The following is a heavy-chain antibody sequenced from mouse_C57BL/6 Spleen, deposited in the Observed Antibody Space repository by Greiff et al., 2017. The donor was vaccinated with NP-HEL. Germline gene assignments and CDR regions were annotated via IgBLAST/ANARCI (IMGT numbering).Heavy chain of an antibody. J-gene: IGHJ3*01. CDR1: GYSITSGYD. V-gene: IGHV3-1*01. CDR2: ISYSGST. Sequence: EVKLVESGPGMVKPSQSLSLTCTVTGYSITSGYDWHWIRHFPGNKLEWMGYISYSGSTNYNPSLKSRISITHDTSKNHFFLKLNSVTTEDTATYYCARNDGSSWFAYWGQGTLVTVSA. D-gene: IGHD2-3*01. CDR3: ARNDGSSWFAY.